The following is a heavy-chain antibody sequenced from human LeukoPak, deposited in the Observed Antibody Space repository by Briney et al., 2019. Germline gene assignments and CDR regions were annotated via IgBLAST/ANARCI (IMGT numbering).Heavy chain of an antibody. CDR2: ISSSGSTI. J-gene: IGHJ4*02. CDR1: GFTFSSYE. CDR3: ARDGRWGDSTRLY. Sequence: PGGSLRLSCAASGFTFSSYEMNWVRQAPGKGLEWVSYISSSGSTIYYADSVKGRFTISRDNSKNTLYLQMNSLRAEDTAVYYCARDGRWGDSTRLYWGQGTLVTVSS. V-gene: IGHV3-48*03. D-gene: IGHD2/OR15-2a*01.